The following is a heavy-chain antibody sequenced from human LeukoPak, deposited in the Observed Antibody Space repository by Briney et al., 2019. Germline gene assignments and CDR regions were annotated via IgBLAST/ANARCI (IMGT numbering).Heavy chain of an antibody. CDR1: GFTFSSYA. V-gene: IGHV3-48*03. CDR3: ARDEGVYCSSTSCYYDY. CDR2: ISSSGSTI. Sequence: GGSLRLSCAASGFTFSSYAMNWVRQAPGKGLEWVSYISSSGSTIYYADSVKGRFTISRDNAKNSLYLQMNSLRAEDTAVYYCARDEGVYCSSTSCYYDYWGQGTLVTVSS. D-gene: IGHD2-2*01. J-gene: IGHJ4*02.